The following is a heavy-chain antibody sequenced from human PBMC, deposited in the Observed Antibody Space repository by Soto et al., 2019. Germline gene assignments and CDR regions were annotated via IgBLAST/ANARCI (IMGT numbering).Heavy chain of an antibody. CDR2: ISYDGTNR. CDR3: ARESSSTVTTGGGGSAKDY. V-gene: IGHV3-30-3*01. D-gene: IGHD4-17*01. CDR1: GLTFSNYA. Sequence: QVPLVESGGGVVQPGRSLRLSCAASGLTFSNYAMHWVRQAPGKGLEWVAFISYDGTNRCYPDSVKGRFTISRDNSKNTLYLQMNSRKTEDTAVYYCARESSSTVTTGGGGSAKDYWGQGTLVTVSS. J-gene: IGHJ4*02.